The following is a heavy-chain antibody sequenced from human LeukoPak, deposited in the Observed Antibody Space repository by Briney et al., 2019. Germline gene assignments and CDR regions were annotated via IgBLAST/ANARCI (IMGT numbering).Heavy chain of an antibody. V-gene: IGHV4-34*01. Sequence: PSETLSLTCAVYGGSFSGYYWSWIRQPPGKGLEWIGEINHSGSTNYNPSLKSRVTISVDTSKNQFSLKLSSVTAADTAVYYCARGLNRSGWPVFDYRGQGTLVTVSS. CDR2: INHSGST. CDR3: ARGLNRSGWPVFDY. J-gene: IGHJ4*02. CDR1: GGSFSGYY. D-gene: IGHD6-19*01.